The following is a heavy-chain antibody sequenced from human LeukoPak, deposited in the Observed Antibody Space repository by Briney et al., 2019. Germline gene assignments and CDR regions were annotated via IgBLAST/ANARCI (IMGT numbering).Heavy chain of an antibody. CDR1: GYTFTGYY. CDR3: GVAYDILTGYSPAGNWFDP. D-gene: IGHD3-9*01. Sequence: ASVKVSCQASGYTFTGYYMHWVRQAPGQGLEWMGWINPNSGGTNYAQKFQGRVTMTRDTSISTAYMELSRLRSDDTAVYYCGVAYDILTGYSPAGNWFDPWGQGTLVTVSS. V-gene: IGHV1-2*02. CDR2: INPNSGGT. J-gene: IGHJ5*02.